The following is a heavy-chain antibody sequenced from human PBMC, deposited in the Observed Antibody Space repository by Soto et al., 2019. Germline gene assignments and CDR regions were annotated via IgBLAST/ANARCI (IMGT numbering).Heavy chain of an antibody. J-gene: IGHJ6*02. CDR1: GDAFSNINFY. Sequence: LSLTXTFSGDAFSNINFYWSFIRQSPWKSLECIGFINYNGNTNYNPSLRSRVTISLNTSKNQFSLTLRYVTAADTARYFCAREFSGKYYYHHDIDVWGQGAAVTVSS. CDR2: INYNGNT. CDR3: AREFSGKYYYHHDIDV. V-gene: IGHV4-61*01.